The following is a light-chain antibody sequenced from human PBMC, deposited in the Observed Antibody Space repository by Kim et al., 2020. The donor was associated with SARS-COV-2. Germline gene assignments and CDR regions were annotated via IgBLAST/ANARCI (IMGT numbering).Light chain of an antibody. CDR3: NSRDSSGNRGV. CDR1: SLRSYY. J-gene: IGLJ2*01. V-gene: IGLV3-19*01. CDR2: GKN. Sequence: LGQKVRITCQGDSLRSYYASWYQQKPGQAPVLVIYGKNNRPSGIPDRFSGSSSGNTASLTITGAQAEDEADYYCNSRDSSGNRGVFGGGTQLTVL.